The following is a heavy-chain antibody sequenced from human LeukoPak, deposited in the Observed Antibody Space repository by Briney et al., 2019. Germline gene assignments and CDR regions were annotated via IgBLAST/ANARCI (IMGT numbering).Heavy chain of an antibody. D-gene: IGHD2-15*01. Sequence: GESLKISCQASGYSFTSSWIGWVRRMPGKGLEWMGTIFPADSDTRYSPSFQGQVTISVDKSNNTAYLQWSSLRASDTAIYYCARLSGGSPWGQGTLVTVSS. CDR3: ARLSGGSP. CDR2: IFPADSDT. J-gene: IGHJ5*02. V-gene: IGHV5-51*01. CDR1: GYSFTSSW.